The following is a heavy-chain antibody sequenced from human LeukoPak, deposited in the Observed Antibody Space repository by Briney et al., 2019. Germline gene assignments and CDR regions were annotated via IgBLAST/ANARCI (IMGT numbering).Heavy chain of an antibody. Sequence: SETLSLTCAVYGGSFSGYYWSWIRQPPGKGLEWIGEINHSGSTNYNPSLKSRVTISVDTSKNQFSLKLSSVTAADTAVYHCARGRNGYCSSTSCYRFDYWGQGTLVTVSS. J-gene: IGHJ4*02. CDR2: INHSGST. V-gene: IGHV4-34*01. CDR1: GGSFSGYY. D-gene: IGHD2-2*01. CDR3: ARGRNGYCSSTSCYRFDY.